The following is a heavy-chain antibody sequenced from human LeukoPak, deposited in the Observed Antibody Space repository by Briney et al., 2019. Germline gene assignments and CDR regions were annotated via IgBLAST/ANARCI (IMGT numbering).Heavy chain of an antibody. CDR1: GFTFNSYA. CDR3: ARDLNPDCSGGSCYGDH. CDR2: ISGSGGST. Sequence: GGSLRLSCVVSGFTFNSYAMSWVRQAPGKGLEWVSGISGSGGSTYHADSVKGRFTVARDNSKNTLYLQMNSLRTEDTAVYYCARDLNPDCSGGSCYGDHWGQGTLVTVSS. V-gene: IGHV3-23*01. J-gene: IGHJ4*02. D-gene: IGHD2-15*01.